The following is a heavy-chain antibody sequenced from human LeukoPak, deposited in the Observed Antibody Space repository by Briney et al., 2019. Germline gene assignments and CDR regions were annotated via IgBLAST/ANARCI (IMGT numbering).Heavy chain of an antibody. Sequence: GRSLRLSCAASGFTFSSYAMHWVRQALGKGLEWVAVISYDGSNKYYADSVKGRFTISRDNSKNSLYLQMNSLRAEDTAVYYCARDGGVNWLDSWGQGTLVTVSS. J-gene: IGHJ5*01. V-gene: IGHV3-30-3*01. CDR3: ARDGGVNWLDS. CDR1: GFTFSSYA. D-gene: IGHD6-25*01. CDR2: ISYDGSNK.